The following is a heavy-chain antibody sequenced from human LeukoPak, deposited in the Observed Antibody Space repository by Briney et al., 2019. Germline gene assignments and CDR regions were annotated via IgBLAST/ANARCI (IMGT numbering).Heavy chain of an antibody. J-gene: IGHJ6*03. D-gene: IGHD1-14*01. CDR3: ARDDRTEPQKVYYYYMDV. Sequence: PGGSLRLSCAASGFTFSSYWMHWVRQAPGKGLVWVSRINSDGSSTSYADSVEGRFTISRDNAKNTLYLQMNSLRAEDTAVYYCARDDRTEPQKVYYYYMDVWGKGTTVTVSS. CDR1: GFTFSSYW. CDR2: INSDGSST. V-gene: IGHV3-74*01.